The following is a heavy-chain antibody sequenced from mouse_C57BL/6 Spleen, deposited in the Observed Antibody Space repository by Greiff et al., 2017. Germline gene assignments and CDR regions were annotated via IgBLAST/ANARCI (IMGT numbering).Heavy chain of an antibody. V-gene: IGHV1-72*01. D-gene: IGHD2-4*01. CDR1: GYTFTSYW. Sequence: QVQLQQPGAELVKPGASVKLSCKASGYTFTSYWMHWVKQRPGRGLEWIGRIDPNSGGTKYNEKFKSKATLTVDKPSSTAYMQLSRLTSEDSAVYYGARGDDCDRGNAMDYWGQGTSVTVSS. CDR2: IDPNSGGT. CDR3: ARGDDCDRGNAMDY. J-gene: IGHJ4*01.